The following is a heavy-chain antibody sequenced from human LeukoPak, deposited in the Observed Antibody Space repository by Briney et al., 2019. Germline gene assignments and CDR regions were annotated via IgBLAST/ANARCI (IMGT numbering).Heavy chain of an antibody. V-gene: IGHV4-39*02. CDR1: GGSICNSIYY. CDR2: INYSGNT. J-gene: IGHJ5*02. CDR3: GRYTSSSGWFDP. Sequence: TPSETLSLTCTVSGGSICNSIYYWGWIRQPPGKGLEWIGIINYSGNTYFNPSLNSRLTISVGTSKNHFSLKLSSVTAADTAVYYCGRYTSSSGWFDPWGQGTLVTVSS. D-gene: IGHD6-6*01.